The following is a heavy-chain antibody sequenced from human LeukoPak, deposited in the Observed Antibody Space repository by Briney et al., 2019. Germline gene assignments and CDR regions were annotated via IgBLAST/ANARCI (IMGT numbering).Heavy chain of an antibody. Sequence: PSQTLSLTCTVSGGSISSGDYYWSWIRQPPGKGLEWIGYIYYSGITYYNPALKSRVNISVDTSKNQFSMKLSSVTAADTAVYYCARVVTMVRGVIITVPDYGMDVWGKGTTVTVSS. CDR3: ARVVTMVRGVIITVPDYGMDV. CDR2: IYYSGIT. J-gene: IGHJ6*04. CDR1: GGSISSGDYY. V-gene: IGHV4-30-4*01. D-gene: IGHD3-10*01.